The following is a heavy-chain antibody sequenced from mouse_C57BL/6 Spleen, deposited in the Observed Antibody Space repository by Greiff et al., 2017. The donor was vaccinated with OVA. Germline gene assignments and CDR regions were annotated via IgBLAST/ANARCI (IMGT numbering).Heavy chain of an antibody. CDR1: GYTFTSYW. CDR3: GRSYNDYREY. V-gene: IGHV1-74*01. Sequence: VKLMESGAELVKPGASVKVSCKASGYTFTSYWMHWVKQRPGQGLEWIGRIHPSDSDTNYNQKFKGKATLTVDKSSSTAYMQLSSLTSEDSAVYYCGRSYNDYREYRGQGTTLTVSS. CDR2: IHPSDSDT. D-gene: IGHD2-4*01. J-gene: IGHJ2*01.